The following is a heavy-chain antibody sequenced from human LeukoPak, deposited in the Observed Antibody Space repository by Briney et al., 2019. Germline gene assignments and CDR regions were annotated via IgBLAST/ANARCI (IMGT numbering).Heavy chain of an antibody. CDR3: ARELIDPRAFDI. CDR1: GFTVSSNY. D-gene: IGHD3-16*02. Sequence: PGGSLRLSCAASGFTVSSNYMSWVRQAPGKGLEWVSGIYSGGSTYYADSVKGRFTISRDNSKNTLYLQMNRLRAEDTAVYYCARELIDPRAFDIWGQGTMVTVSS. V-gene: IGHV3-66*02. CDR2: IYSGGST. J-gene: IGHJ3*02.